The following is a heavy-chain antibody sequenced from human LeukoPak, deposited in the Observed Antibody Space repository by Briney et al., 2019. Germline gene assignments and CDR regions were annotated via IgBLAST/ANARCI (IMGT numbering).Heavy chain of an antibody. CDR3: ARVNAPVATFDY. D-gene: IGHD1-1*01. J-gene: IGHJ4*02. CDR1: GYSISSTYY. Sequence: PSETLSPTCTVSGYSISSTYYGAWIRQPPGKGLEWIATISHSGNTYYTPSLESRLTISLDTSKKHFSLRLSSVTAADTAVYYCARVNAPVATFDYWGLGTLVAVSS. V-gene: IGHV4-38-2*02. CDR2: ISHSGNT.